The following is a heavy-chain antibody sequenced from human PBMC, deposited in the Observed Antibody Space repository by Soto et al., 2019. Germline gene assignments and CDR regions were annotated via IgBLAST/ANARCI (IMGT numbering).Heavy chain of an antibody. V-gene: IGHV1-18*01. CDR3: ARDGIAATTALDY. CDR1: GYTYTSYG. J-gene: IGHJ4*02. Sequence: ALVKVSCKASGYTYTSYGISWVRQAPGQGLEWMGWISAYNGNTNYAQNLQGRVTVTTDTSTSTAYMELRSLRSDDTAVYFCARDGIAATTALDYWGQGTLVTVSS. CDR2: ISAYNGNT. D-gene: IGHD6-13*01.